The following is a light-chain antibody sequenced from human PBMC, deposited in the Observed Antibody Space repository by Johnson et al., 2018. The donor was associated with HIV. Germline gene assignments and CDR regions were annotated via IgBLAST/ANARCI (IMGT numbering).Light chain of an antibody. V-gene: IGLV1-51*02. CDR3: ATWDDTLNGRYV. CDR1: SSNIGNNY. CDR2: ENN. Sequence: QSVLTQPPSVSAAPGQKVTISCSGSSSNIGNNYVSWYQQLPGTAPKLLIYENNKRPSGIPDRFSGSKSGTSATLGITGLQTGDEATYYCATWDDTLNGRYVFGTGTKVTVL. J-gene: IGLJ1*01.